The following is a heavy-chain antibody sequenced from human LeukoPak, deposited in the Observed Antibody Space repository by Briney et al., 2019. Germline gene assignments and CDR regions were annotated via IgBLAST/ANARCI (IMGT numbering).Heavy chain of an antibody. CDR3: AREEASYCSSTSCYGIDY. V-gene: IGHV4-61*01. CDR2: IYYSGST. D-gene: IGHD2-2*01. CDR1: GGSVSSGSYY. Sequence: PSETLSLTCTVSGGSVSSGSYYWSWIRRPPAKGLEWIGYIYYSGSTNYNPSLKSRVTISVDTSKNQFSLKLSSVTAADTAVYYCAREEASYCSSTSCYGIDYWGQGTLVTVSS. J-gene: IGHJ4*02.